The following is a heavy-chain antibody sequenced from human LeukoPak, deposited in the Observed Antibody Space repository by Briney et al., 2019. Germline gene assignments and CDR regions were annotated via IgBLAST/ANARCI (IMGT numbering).Heavy chain of an antibody. CDR2: ISSSSSYI. CDR1: GFTFSSYS. Sequence: PGGSLRLSCAASGFTFSSYSMNWVRQAPGKGLEWVSSISSSSSYIYYADSVKGRFTISRDNAKNSLYLQMNSLRAEDTAVYYCARDGHIEDNGFDPWGQGTLVTVSS. V-gene: IGHV3-21*01. CDR3: ARDGHIEDNGFDP. D-gene: IGHD2-21*01. J-gene: IGHJ5*02.